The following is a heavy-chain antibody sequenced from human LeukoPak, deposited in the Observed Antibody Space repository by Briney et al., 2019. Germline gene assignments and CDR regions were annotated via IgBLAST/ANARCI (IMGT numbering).Heavy chain of an antibody. V-gene: IGHV3-49*04. CDR2: IRSKAYGGTT. Sequence: GGSLRLSCAASGFTFSNAWMSWVRQAPGKGLEWVGFIRSKAYGGTTEYAASVKGRFTISRDDSKSIAYLQMNSLKTEDTAVYYCTRVYTLYYDSSGYYAYWGQGTLVTVSS. J-gene: IGHJ4*02. CDR1: GFTFSNAW. D-gene: IGHD3-22*01. CDR3: TRVYTLYYDSSGYYAY.